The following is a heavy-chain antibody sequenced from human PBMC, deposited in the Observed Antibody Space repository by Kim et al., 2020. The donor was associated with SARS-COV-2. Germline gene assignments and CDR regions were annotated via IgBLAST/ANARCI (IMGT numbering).Heavy chain of an antibody. Sequence: SVKVSCKASGGTFSSYAISWVRQAPGQGLEWMGRIIPILGIANYAQKFQGRVTITADKSTSTAYMELSSLRSEDTAVYYCARDMSSSWYLFDYWGQGTL. CDR1: GGTFSSYA. V-gene: IGHV1-69*04. CDR3: ARDMSSSWYLFDY. D-gene: IGHD6-13*01. J-gene: IGHJ4*02. CDR2: IIPILGIA.